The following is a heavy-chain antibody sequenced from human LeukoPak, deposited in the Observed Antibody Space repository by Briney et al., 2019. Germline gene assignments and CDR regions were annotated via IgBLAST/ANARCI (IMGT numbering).Heavy chain of an antibody. V-gene: IGHV3-11*05. CDR2: ISSSSSYT. J-gene: IGHJ5*02. CDR1: GASISSYD. D-gene: IGHD2-2*01. CDR3: ARGHYCSSTSCYPYWFDP. Sequence: LSLTCAVSGASISSYDWSWIRRPPGRGLEWVSYISSSSSYTNYADSVMGRFTISRDNANNSLYLQMTSLTAEDTAVYYCARGHYCSSTSCYPYWFDPWGQGTLVTVSS.